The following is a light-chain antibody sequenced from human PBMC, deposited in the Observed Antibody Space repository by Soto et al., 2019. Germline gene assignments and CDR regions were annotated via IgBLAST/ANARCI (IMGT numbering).Light chain of an antibody. CDR2: GAS. J-gene: IGKJ5*01. Sequence: EIVLTQSPGTLSLSPGERATLSCRASETVAGSYLAWYQQKPGQAPRLLIHGASTRATGIPARFSGSGSGTEFTLTISRLEPEDFAVYYCQQYGSSPPITFGQGTRLEIK. CDR3: QQYGSSPPIT. V-gene: IGKV3-20*01. CDR1: ETVAGSY.